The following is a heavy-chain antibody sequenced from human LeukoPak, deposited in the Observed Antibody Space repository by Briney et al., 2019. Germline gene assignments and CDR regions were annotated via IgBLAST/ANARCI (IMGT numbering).Heavy chain of an antibody. V-gene: IGHV4-39*07. CDR3: AGRFGELSYYYYYYMDV. D-gene: IGHD3-10*01. CDR2: IYYSGST. CDR1: GGSISSSSYY. Sequence: PSETLFLTCTVSGGSISSSSYYWGWIRQPPGKGLEWIGSIYYSGSTYYNPSLKSRVTISVDTSKNQFSLKLSSVTAADTAVYYCAGRFGELSYYYYYYMDVWGRGTTVTVSS. J-gene: IGHJ6*03.